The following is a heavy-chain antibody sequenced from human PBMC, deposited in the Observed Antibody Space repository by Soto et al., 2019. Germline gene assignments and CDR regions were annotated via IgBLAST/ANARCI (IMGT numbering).Heavy chain of an antibody. CDR1: GDSISSGGYY. V-gene: IGHV4-31*03. CDR2: IYHSGRT. Sequence: PSETLSLTCTVSGDSISSGGYYWGWIRQHPGKGLEWIGNIYHSGRTYYNPSLKSRVIMSVDTSKNHFSLNLNSVTAADTAMYFCATESGSTYGYFDHWGQGTQVTVSS. D-gene: IGHD5-18*01. J-gene: IGHJ4*02. CDR3: ATESGSTYGYFDH.